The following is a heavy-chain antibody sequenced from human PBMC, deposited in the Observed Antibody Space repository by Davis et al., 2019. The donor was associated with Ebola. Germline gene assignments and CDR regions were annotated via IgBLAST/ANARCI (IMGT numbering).Heavy chain of an antibody. D-gene: IGHD6-6*01. J-gene: IGHJ4*02. CDR1: GGSISSSSYY. CDR3: ARVSSSGEIDY. V-gene: IGHV4-61*05. Sequence: MPSETLSLTCTVSGGSISSSSYYWGWIRQPPGKGLEWIGYIYHSGSTYYNPSLKSRVTISVDRSKNQFSLKLSSVTAADTAVYYCARVSSSGEIDYWGQGTLVTVSS. CDR2: IYHSGST.